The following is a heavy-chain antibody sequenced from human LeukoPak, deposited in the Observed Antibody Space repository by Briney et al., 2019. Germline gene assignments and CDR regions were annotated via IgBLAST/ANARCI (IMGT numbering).Heavy chain of an antibody. V-gene: IGHV1-69*04. CDR3: ARDLTSYYYDNNGAFDF. CDR2: IIPILDTP. J-gene: IGHJ4*02. D-gene: IGHD3-22*01. CDR1: GGTFSSYA. Sequence: SVKVSCKASGGTFSSYAINWVRQAPGQGLEWMGRIIPILDTPNYAQKFQGRVTITADKSTSTAYMELSSLRSEDTAVYYCARDLTSYYYDNNGAFDFWGQGTLVTVSS.